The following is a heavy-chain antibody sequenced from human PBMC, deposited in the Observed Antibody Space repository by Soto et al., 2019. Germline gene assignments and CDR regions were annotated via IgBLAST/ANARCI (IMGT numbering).Heavy chain of an antibody. J-gene: IGHJ6*02. D-gene: IGHD3-22*01. CDR2: IYYSGST. Sequence: QVQLQESGPGLVKPWETLSLTCTVSGGSISSYYWSWIRQPPGKGLEWIGYIYYSGSTNYNPSLKSRVTISVDTSKNQFSLKLSSVTAADTAVYYCARDWYYYDSRNRGYYYGMDVRGQGTTVTVSS. CDR1: GGSISSYY. V-gene: IGHV4-59*01. CDR3: ARDWYYYDSRNRGYYYGMDV.